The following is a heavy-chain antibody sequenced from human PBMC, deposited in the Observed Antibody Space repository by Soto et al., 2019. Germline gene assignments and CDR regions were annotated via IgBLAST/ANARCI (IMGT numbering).Heavy chain of an antibody. V-gene: IGHV4-39*01. Sequence: SETLSLTCTVSGGSISSSSYYWDWIRQPPGKGLVWIGSIYYSGSTHYNLSLKSRVTVSVDTSKNQFSLKLTSVTAADTALYFCARHERHGNYFDYWGQGTLVTVSS. J-gene: IGHJ4*02. CDR3: ARHERHGNYFDY. CDR1: GGSISSSSYY. CDR2: IYYSGST.